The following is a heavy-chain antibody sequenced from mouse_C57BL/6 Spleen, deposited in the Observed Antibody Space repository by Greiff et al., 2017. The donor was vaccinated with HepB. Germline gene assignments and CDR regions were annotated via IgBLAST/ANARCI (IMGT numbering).Heavy chain of an antibody. D-gene: IGHD2-1*01. CDR2: ISSGSSTI. J-gene: IGHJ2*01. Sequence: EVQLVESGGGLVKPGGSLKLSCAASGFTFSDYGMHWVRQAPEKGLEWVAYISSGSSTIYYADTVKGRFTISRDNAKNTLFLQMTSLRSEDTAMYYCAREKIYYGNYVFDYWGQGTTLTVSS. V-gene: IGHV5-17*01. CDR1: GFTFSDYG. CDR3: AREKIYYGNYVFDY.